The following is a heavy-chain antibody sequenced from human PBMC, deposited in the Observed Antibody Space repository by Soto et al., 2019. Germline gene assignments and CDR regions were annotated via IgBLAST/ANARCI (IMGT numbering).Heavy chain of an antibody. CDR2: INAGNGNT. J-gene: IGHJ6*02. CDR3: ARGGSGWYYYYYGMDV. V-gene: IGHV1-3*01. Sequence: QVQLVQSGAEVKKPGASVKVSCKASGYTFTSYAMHWVRQAPGQRLEWMGWINAGNGNTKYSQKFQGRVTITRDTSASTAYMELSSLRSVDTAAYYCARGGSGWYYYYYGMDVWGQGTTVTVSS. CDR1: GYTFTSYA. D-gene: IGHD6-19*01.